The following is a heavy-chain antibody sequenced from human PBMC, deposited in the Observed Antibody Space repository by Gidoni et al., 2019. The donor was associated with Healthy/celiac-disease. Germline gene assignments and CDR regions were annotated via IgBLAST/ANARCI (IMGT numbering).Heavy chain of an antibody. CDR1: GGPISSGGYY. D-gene: IGHD6-13*01. Sequence: QVQLQESGPGLVKPSQTLPLTCTVSGGPISSGGYYWRWIRQHPGKGLGWIGYIYYSGSTYYNPSLKSRVTISVDTSKNQFSLKLSSVTAADTAVYYCARDRSSWHVFYGMDVWGQGTTVTVSS. J-gene: IGHJ6*02. V-gene: IGHV4-31*03. CDR3: ARDRSSWHVFYGMDV. CDR2: IYYSGST.